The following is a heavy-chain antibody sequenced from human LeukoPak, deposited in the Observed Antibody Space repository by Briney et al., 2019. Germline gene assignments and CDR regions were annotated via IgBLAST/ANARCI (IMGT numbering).Heavy chain of an antibody. V-gene: IGHV3-53*01. CDR1: GLPFSNSY. Sequence: PGGSLRLSCAASGLPFSNSYMSWVRQAPGKGLECISLIYPRGNIYHADSVKGRFTISRDNSKNTLFLQMNSVRAEDTAVYHCVREARARGGFDLWGQGALVTVSS. CDR2: IYPRGNI. CDR3: VREARARGGFDL. D-gene: IGHD3-10*01. J-gene: IGHJ4*02.